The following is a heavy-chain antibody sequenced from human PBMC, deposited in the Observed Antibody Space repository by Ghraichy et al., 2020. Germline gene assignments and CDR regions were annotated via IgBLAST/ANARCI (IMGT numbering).Heavy chain of an antibody. V-gene: IGHV4-4*09. J-gene: IGHJ1*01. D-gene: IGHD4-17*01. CDR2: IYTSGST. CDR3: ATTYGDYVPEYFQH. Sequence: SQTLSLTCTVSGGSISSYYWSWIRQPPGKGLEWIGYIYTSGSTNYNPSLKSRVTISVDTSKNQFSLKLSSVTAADTAVYYCATTYGDYVPEYFQHWGQGTLVTVSS. CDR1: GGSISSYY.